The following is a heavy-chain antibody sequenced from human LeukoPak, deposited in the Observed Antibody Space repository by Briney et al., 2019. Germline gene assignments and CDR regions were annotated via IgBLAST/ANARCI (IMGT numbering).Heavy chain of an antibody. CDR2: IYTSGST. Sequence: SQTLSLTCTVSGGSISNGSHYWSWIRQPAGKGLEWIGRIYTSGSTNYNPSLTSRVTMSVDTSKNQFSLKLSSVTAADTAVYYCARVSSSWYQDWYFDLWGRGTLVTVSS. V-gene: IGHV4-61*02. CDR3: ARVSSSWYQDWYFDL. D-gene: IGHD6-13*01. CDR1: GGSISNGSHY. J-gene: IGHJ2*01.